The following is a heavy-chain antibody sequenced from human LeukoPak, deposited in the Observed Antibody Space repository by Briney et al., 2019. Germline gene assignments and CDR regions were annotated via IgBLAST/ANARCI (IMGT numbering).Heavy chain of an antibody. CDR3: ARGPQRLRFLGIEIDY. J-gene: IGHJ4*02. V-gene: IGHV3-30*03. CDR1: GFTFSSYG. D-gene: IGHD3-3*01. CDR2: ISYDGSKK. Sequence: PGGSLRLSCAASGFTFSSYGMHWVRQAPGKGLEWVAVISYDGSKKYYVDSVKGRFTISRDNSKNTLYLQMGSLRAEDMAVYYCARGPQRLRFLGIEIDYWGQGTLVTVSS.